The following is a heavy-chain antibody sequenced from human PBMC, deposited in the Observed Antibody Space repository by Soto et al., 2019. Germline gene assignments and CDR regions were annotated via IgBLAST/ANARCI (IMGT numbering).Heavy chain of an antibody. Sequence: PSQTLSLTCYISVDSVSSNSAAWNYIIQSPSRGLEWLGRTYYRSKWYNDYAVSVKSRITINPDTSKNQFSLQLNSVTPEDTAVYYCARDKYSSGCYSNYYGMDVWGQGTTVTVSS. D-gene: IGHD6-19*01. V-gene: IGHV6-1*01. CDR2: TYYRSKWYN. CDR1: VDSVSSNSAA. CDR3: ARDKYSSGCYSNYYGMDV. J-gene: IGHJ6*02.